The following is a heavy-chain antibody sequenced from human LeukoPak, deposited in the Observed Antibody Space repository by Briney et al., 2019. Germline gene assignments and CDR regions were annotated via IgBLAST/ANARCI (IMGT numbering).Heavy chain of an antibody. CDR3: ASDGERDLPLEF. Sequence: GGSLRLSCAASGFTFDDYAMHWVRQAPGKGLEWVSGISWNSGSIGYADSVKGRFTISRDNAKNSLYLQMNSLRAEDTAVYYCASDGERDLPLEFWGQGTLVTVSS. CDR1: GFTFDDYA. J-gene: IGHJ4*02. V-gene: IGHV3-9*01. D-gene: IGHD3-10*01. CDR2: ISWNSGSI.